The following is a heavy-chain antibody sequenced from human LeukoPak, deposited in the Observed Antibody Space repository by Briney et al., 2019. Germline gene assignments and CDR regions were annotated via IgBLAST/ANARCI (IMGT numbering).Heavy chain of an antibody. J-gene: IGHJ3*02. CDR2: IRREANSYTT. CDR3: ARTLVGATWWDAFDI. Sequence: GGSLRLSCAASGFTFSDHYMDWVRQAPGKGLEWVGRIRREANSYTTEYAASVKGRFTISRDDSKNSLYLQMNSLKTEDTAVYYCARTLVGATWWDAFDIWGQGTMVTVSS. V-gene: IGHV3-72*01. D-gene: IGHD1-26*01. CDR1: GFTFSDHY.